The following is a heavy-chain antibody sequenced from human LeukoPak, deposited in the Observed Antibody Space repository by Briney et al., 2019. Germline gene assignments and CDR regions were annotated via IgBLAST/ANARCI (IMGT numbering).Heavy chain of an antibody. Sequence: ASVKVSCKASGYTFSSYYIHWVRQAPGQGLEWLGIINPSGGKTMYAQKFQGRITMTTDMSTSTVYMEVTGLKSEDTAVYYCARDAIAASVYKWFDPWGQRTLVTVSS. D-gene: IGHD6-25*01. CDR1: GYTFSSYY. CDR2: INPSGGKT. J-gene: IGHJ5*02. CDR3: ARDAIAASVYKWFDP. V-gene: IGHV1-46*01.